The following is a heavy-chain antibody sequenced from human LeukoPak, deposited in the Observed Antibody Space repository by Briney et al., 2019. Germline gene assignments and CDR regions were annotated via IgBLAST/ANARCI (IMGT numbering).Heavy chain of an antibody. V-gene: IGHV4-39*07. Sequence: GSLRLSCAASGFTFSSYWMSWVRQAPGKGLEWIGSIYYSGSTYYNPSLKSRVTISVDTSKNQFSLKLSSVTAADTAVYYCAREGVVTAIAYWGQGTLVTVSS. D-gene: IGHD2-21*02. CDR2: IYYSGST. CDR1: GFTFSSYW. CDR3: AREGVVTAIAY. J-gene: IGHJ4*02.